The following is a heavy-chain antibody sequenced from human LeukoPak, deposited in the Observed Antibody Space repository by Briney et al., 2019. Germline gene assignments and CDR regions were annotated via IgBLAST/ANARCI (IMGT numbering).Heavy chain of an antibody. Sequence: EASVKVSCKASGYTFPSYFMHWVLQAPGQGLEWMGIINPTGSSTTYAQKFQGRVTMTRDTSTSTVYMELSSLRSDDTAVYYCARTAARRFDYWGQGTLVTVSS. J-gene: IGHJ4*02. CDR2: INPTGSST. CDR3: ARTAARRFDY. V-gene: IGHV1-46*01. CDR1: GYTFPSYF. D-gene: IGHD6-6*01.